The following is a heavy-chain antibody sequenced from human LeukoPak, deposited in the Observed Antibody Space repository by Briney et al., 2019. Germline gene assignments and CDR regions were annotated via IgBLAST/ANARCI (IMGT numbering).Heavy chain of an antibody. CDR3: ARGLAHYDVWSGSRPYPPGDY. Sequence: SETLSLTCAVYGVSFNGYCWSWLRQPPGKGLEWVGEINHSGSTNYNPSLKIRVTISVNTSNNHFSQQLSSVTASDTSVYYCARGLAHYDVWSGSRPYPPGDYWGQGTLVTVSS. CDR2: INHSGST. J-gene: IGHJ4*02. D-gene: IGHD3-3*01. V-gene: IGHV4-34*01. CDR1: GVSFNGYC.